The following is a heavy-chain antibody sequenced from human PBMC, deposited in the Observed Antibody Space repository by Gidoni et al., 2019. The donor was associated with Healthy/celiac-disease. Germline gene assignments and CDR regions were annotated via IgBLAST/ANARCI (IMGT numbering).Heavy chain of an antibody. V-gene: IGHV3-23*01. CDR1: GFTFSSYA. D-gene: IGHD6-19*01. Sequence: EVQLLDSGGGLVQPGGSLSISCAASGFTFSSYAMSWVRQAPGKGLEWVSAISGSGGSTYYADSVKGRFTTSRDNSKNTLYLQMNSLRAEDTAVYYCAKERSSGWYYFDYWGQGTLVTVSS. CDR2: ISGSGGST. J-gene: IGHJ4*02. CDR3: AKERSSGWYYFDY.